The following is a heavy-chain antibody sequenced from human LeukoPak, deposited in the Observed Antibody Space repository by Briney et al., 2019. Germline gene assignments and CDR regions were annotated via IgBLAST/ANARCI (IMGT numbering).Heavy chain of an antibody. CDR2: INHSGST. D-gene: IGHD6-13*01. Sequence: SETLSLTCAVYGGSFSGYYWSWIRQPPGKGLEWIGEINHSGSTNYNPSLKSRVTISVDTSKNQFSLKLSSVTAADTAVYYCARGDAGTIAHFDYWGRGTLVTVSS. CDR3: ARGDAGTIAHFDY. V-gene: IGHV4-34*01. CDR1: GGSFSGYY. J-gene: IGHJ4*02.